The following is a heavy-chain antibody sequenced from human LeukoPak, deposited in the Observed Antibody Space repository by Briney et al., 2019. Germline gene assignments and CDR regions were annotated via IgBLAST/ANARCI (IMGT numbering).Heavy chain of an antibody. CDR3: ATTKPTTW. J-gene: IGHJ4*02. CDR2: ISGDGGTT. CDR1: GFTLADYA. D-gene: IGHD1-7*01. Sequence: PGGSLRLSCAASGFTLADYALHWVRQAPGKGLEWVSLISGDGGTTYYADSVRGRFTISRDNSRNSLYLQLSSLRTEDTALYYCATTKPTTWWGQGALVTVSS. V-gene: IGHV3-43*02.